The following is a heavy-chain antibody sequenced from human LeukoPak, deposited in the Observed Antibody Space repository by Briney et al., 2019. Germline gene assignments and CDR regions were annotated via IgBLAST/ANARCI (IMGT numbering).Heavy chain of an antibody. CDR3: ARLPLTAEAYFDL. D-gene: IGHD1-14*01. J-gene: IGHJ2*01. CDR1: GYSFTTYW. Sequence: ESQKISCKGSGYSFTTYWIGWVRQMPGKGLEWMGIIYPGDSDTRYNPSFQGQVTISADKSISTAYLQWSSLKASDTAMYYCARLPLTAEAYFDLWGRGTLVTVSS. V-gene: IGHV5-51*01. CDR2: IYPGDSDT.